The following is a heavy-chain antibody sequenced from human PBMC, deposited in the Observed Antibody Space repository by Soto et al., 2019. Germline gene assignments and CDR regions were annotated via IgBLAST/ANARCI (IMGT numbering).Heavy chain of an antibody. CDR3: ARDLLMTLNDILTGYYDYYYGMDV. Sequence: ASVKVSCKASGYTFTSYYMHWVRQAPGQGLEWMGIINPSGGSTSYAQKFQGRVTMTRDTSTSTVYKKLSSLRSEDTAVYYCARDLLMTLNDILTGYYDYYYGMDVWGQGTTVTVSS. CDR2: INPSGGST. J-gene: IGHJ6*02. D-gene: IGHD3-9*01. CDR1: GYTFTSYY. V-gene: IGHV1-46*01.